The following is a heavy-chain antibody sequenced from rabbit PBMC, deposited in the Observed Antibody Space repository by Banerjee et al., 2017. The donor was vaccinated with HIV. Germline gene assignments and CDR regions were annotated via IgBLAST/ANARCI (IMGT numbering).Heavy chain of an antibody. J-gene: IGHJ3*01. CDR2: IDPVFGST. CDR1: GFDFSSYG. D-gene: IGHD1-1*01. CDR3: VRGASSSGYYWSTPRLDL. V-gene: IGHV1S47*01. Sequence: QEQLVESGGGLVQPGGSLKLSCKASGFDFSSYGVSWVRQAPGKGLEWIGYIDPVFGSTYYASWVNGRFTISSHNAQNTLYLQLNSLTAADTATYFCVRGASSSGYYWSTPRLDLWGQGTLVTVS.